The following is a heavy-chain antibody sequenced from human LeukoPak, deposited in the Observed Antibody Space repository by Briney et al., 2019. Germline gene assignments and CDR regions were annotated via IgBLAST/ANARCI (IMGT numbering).Heavy chain of an antibody. V-gene: IGHV4-4*02. CDR2: IYHSGST. CDR1: XSXX. J-gene: IGHJ5*02. CDR3: AXXXXXAXXXXP. Sequence: XSXXWXWVRPPPXXGXEWIGEIYHSGSTXYNPSLKSRVTISVDKSKXQFYLKLSSVTAADTAVYYCAXXXXXAXXXXPWGQGXLXTVSS.